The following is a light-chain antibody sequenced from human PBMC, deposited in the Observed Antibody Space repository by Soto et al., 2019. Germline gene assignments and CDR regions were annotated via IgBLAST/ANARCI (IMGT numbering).Light chain of an antibody. V-gene: IGKV3-15*01. CDR3: QQYNNWPT. J-gene: IGKJ4*01. CDR2: DAS. Sequence: EVVLTQSPATLSVSPGDRATLSCRASQDIGSAVAWYHQRSGQAPRLLIFDASIRVPTTPARFSGSVSGTEFTLTISSLESADFAVYYCQQYNNWPTFGGGTKVDIK. CDR1: QDIGSA.